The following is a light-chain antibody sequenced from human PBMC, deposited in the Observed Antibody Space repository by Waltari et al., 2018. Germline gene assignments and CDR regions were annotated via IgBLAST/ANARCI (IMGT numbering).Light chain of an antibody. CDR1: SPDVGGYNS. V-gene: IGLV2-11*01. CDR2: DVS. Sequence: QSALTQPPSVSGSPGQSVTISCTGTSPDVGGYNSVSLYLHHPGKAPKLIIYDVSERPSGVPDRFSGSKSGNTASLTISGLQADDEADYFCCSYAGSYTYWVFGGGTTLTVL. J-gene: IGLJ3*02. CDR3: CSYAGSYTYWV.